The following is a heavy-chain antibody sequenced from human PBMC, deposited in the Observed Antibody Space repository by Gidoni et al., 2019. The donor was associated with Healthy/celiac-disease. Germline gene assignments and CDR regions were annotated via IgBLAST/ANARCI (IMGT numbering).Heavy chain of an antibody. J-gene: IGHJ6*03. D-gene: IGHD5-12*01. V-gene: IGHV4-34*01. CDR2: INHSGST. CDR1: GGPFSGYY. Sequence: QVQLQQWGAGRLQPSETLSLTRAVYGGPFSGYYWSWIRQPTGTGLGWIGNINHSGSTNYNPSLKSRVTISVDTSKNQFSLKLSSVTAADTAVYCGARGGRIYTGYMDVWGKGTTVTVSS. CDR3: ARGGRIYTGYMDV.